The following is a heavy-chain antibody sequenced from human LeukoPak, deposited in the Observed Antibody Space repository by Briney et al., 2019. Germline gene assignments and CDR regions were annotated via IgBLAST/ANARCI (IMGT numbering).Heavy chain of an antibody. CDR3: ARVGPLYSSDY. CDR2: FDPEDGET. Sequence: GASVKVSCKVSGYTLTELSMHWVRQAPGKGLEWMGGFDPEDGETIYAQKLQGRVTMTTDTSTSTAYMELRSLRSDDTAVYYCARVGPLYSSDYWGQGTLVTVSS. J-gene: IGHJ4*02. V-gene: IGHV1-24*01. D-gene: IGHD5-18*01. CDR1: GYTLTELS.